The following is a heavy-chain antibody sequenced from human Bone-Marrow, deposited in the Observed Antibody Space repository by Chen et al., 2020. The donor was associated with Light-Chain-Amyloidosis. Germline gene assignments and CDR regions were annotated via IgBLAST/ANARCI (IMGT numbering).Heavy chain of an antibody. D-gene: IGHD5-12*01. CDR1: GYTFPSYW. V-gene: IGHV5-51*01. CDR2: IYPDDSDA. Sequence: EVQLEQSGPEVKKPGESLKIPCKGPGYTFPSYWIGWVRQMPGKGLEWMGVIYPDDSDARYSPSFEGQVTISADKSITTAYLQWRSLKASDTAMYYCARRRDGYNFDYWGQGTLVTVSS. J-gene: IGHJ4*02. CDR3: ARRRDGYNFDY.